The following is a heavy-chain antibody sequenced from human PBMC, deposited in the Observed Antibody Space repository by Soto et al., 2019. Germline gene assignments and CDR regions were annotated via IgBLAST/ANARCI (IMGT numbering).Heavy chain of an antibody. CDR1: GGTFSTYA. D-gene: IGHD5-18*01. CDR3: ASGIQLWLRRINNGYSG. J-gene: IGHJ4*02. Sequence: QVQLVQSGAEVKKPESSVKVSCKAPGGTFSTYAISWVRQAPGQGLEWMGGIIPMCGTANYAQRFQDRVTITADESTNTVYMELSSLRSEDTAVYFCASGIQLWLRRINNGYSGWGQGNLVTVSS. V-gene: IGHV1-69*12. CDR2: IIPMCGTA.